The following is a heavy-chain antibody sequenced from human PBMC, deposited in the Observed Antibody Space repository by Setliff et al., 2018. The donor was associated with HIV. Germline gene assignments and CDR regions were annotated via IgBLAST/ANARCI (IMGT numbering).Heavy chain of an antibody. CDR2: IHSSGRT. V-gene: IGHV4-59*01. D-gene: IGHD6-13*01. CDR1: GASISSYY. Sequence: SETLSLTCTVAGASISSYYWSWIRQPPGKGLEWIGYIHSSGRTDYKPSLKSRVTISVDTSKNQFSLKLSSVTAADTAVYYCAREVSASAYSSGWYDRHWYCDLWGRGTLVTVSS. J-gene: IGHJ2*01. CDR3: AREVSASAYSSGWYDRHWYCDL.